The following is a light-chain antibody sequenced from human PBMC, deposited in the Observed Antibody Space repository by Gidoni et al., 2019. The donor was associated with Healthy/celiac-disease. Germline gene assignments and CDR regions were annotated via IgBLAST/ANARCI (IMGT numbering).Light chain of an antibody. J-gene: IGLJ1*01. Sequence: QSVLTQPPSVSGAPGQRVTISCTGSSSNIGAGYYVHWYQQLPGTAPKLLIYGNSTRPSGVPDRFSGSKSGTSASLAITGLQAEDEADYYCQSYDSSLSGSGVFGTGTKVTVL. V-gene: IGLV1-40*01. CDR1: SSNIGAGYY. CDR3: QSYDSSLSGSGV. CDR2: GNS.